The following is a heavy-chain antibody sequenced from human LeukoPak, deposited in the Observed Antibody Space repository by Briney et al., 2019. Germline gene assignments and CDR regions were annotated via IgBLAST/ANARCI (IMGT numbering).Heavy chain of an antibody. D-gene: IGHD6-6*01. CDR2: MYHSGNT. V-gene: IGHV4-4*02. CDR3: ARDVGARLPGY. Sequence: SETLSLTCAVSGGSISSNNWWSWVRQAPGKGLEWIGEMYHSGNTNYNPSLKSRVTISVDKFKNQFSLRLTSVTAADTAVYYCARDVGARLPGYWGQGTLVTASP. CDR1: GGSISSNNW. J-gene: IGHJ4*02.